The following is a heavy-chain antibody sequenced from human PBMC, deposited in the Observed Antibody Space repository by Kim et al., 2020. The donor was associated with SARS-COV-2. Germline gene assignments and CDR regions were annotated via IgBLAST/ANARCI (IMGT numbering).Heavy chain of an antibody. CDR1: GYSFPNFW. J-gene: IGHJ3*01. V-gene: IGHV5-51*01. D-gene: IGHD7-27*01. CDR2: INPSNSDT. Sequence: GESLKISCQGSGYSFPNFWIGWVRQLPGKGLEWVALINPSNSDTRYSPSFQGQVTISADNSISSAYLHWSSLKASDSALYYCAIPWTGVGAHHSAFDVWG. CDR3: AIPWTGVGAHHSAFDV.